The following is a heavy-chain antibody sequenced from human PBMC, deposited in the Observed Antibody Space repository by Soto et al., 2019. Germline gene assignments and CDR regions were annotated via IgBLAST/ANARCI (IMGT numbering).Heavy chain of an antibody. CDR2: ISSSSSYI. CDR1: GFPFRGYS. J-gene: IGHJ6*02. V-gene: IGHV3-21*01. Sequence: PGGSLRLSCEASGFPFRGYSMNWFRQAPGKELEWVSSISSSSSYIYYADSVKGRFTISRDNAKNSLYLQMNSLRAEDTAVYYCERDPNLLTSPLGEDYYGLDVWGQGNTVTVFS. D-gene: IGHD3-9*01. CDR3: ERDPNLLTSPLGEDYYGLDV.